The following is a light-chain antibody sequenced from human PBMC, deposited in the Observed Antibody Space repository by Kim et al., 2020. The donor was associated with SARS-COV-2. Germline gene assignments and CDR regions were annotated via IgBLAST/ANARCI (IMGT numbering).Light chain of an antibody. V-gene: IGLV2-14*01. CDR1: SSDVGGYNY. CDR3: SSYTSSSTWV. J-gene: IGLJ3*02. CDR2: DVS. Sequence: QPVLTQPASVSGSPGQSITISCTGTSSDVGGYNYVSWYQQHPGKAPKLMIYDVSKRPSGVSNRFSGSKSGNTASLTISGLQAEDEAHYYCSSYTSSSTWVFGGGTQLTVL.